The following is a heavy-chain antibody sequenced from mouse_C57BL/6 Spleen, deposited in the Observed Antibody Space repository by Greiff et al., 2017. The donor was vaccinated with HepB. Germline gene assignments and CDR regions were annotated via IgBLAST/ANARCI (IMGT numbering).Heavy chain of an antibody. CDR3: ARGDLY. CDR1: GYTFTSYW. CDR2: IDPSDSYT. V-gene: IGHV1-59*01. D-gene: IGHD3-3*01. J-gene: IGHJ2*01. Sequence: QVQLKQPGAELVRPGTSVKLSCKASGYTFTSYWMHWVKQRPGQGLEWIGVIDPSDSYTNYNQKFKGKATLTVDTSSSTAYMQLSSLTSEDSAVYYCARGDLYWGQGTTLTVSS.